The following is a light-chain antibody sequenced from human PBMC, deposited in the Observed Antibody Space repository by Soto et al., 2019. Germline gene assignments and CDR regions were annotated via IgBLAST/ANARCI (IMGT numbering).Light chain of an antibody. V-gene: IGKV3-20*01. CDR1: GIVSSN. CDR3: QQYGSSLTWT. Sequence: EIVMTQSPVTLSLSPGERATLSCGAGGIVSSNLAWYQQKPGEAPSLLIDGASSRATGIPDRFSGSGSGTDFTLTISRLESEDFAVYYCQQYGSSLTWTFGQGTKV. CDR2: GAS. J-gene: IGKJ1*01.